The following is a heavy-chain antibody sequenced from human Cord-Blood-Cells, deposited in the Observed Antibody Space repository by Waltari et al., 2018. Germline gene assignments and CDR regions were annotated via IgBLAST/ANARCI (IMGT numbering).Heavy chain of an antibody. V-gene: IGHV1-24*01. CDR1: GYTLTELS. J-gene: IGHJ6*03. CDR2: FDPEDGET. Sequence: QVQLVQSGAEVKKPGASVKVSCKVSGYTLTELSMHWVRQAPGKGLEWMGGFDPEDGETIYAQKCQGRVTMTEDTSTETAYMELSSLRSEDTAVYYCAITIFGVVIIYYYYMDVWGKGTTVTVSS. CDR3: AITIFGVVIIYYYYMDV. D-gene: IGHD3-3*01.